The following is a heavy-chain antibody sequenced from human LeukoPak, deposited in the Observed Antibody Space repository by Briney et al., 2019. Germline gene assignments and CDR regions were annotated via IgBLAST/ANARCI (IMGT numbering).Heavy chain of an antibody. CDR3: AREEQSLRFLEWFYSNDAFDI. CDR2: IYYSRST. J-gene: IGHJ3*02. Sequence: SETLSLTCTVSGGSISSSSYYWGWIRQPPGKGLEWIGSIYYSRSTYYNPSLKSRVTISVDTSKNQFSLKLSSVTAADTAVYYCAREEQSLRFLEWFYSNDAFDIWGQGTMVTVSA. D-gene: IGHD3-3*01. V-gene: IGHV4-39*02. CDR1: GGSISSSSYY.